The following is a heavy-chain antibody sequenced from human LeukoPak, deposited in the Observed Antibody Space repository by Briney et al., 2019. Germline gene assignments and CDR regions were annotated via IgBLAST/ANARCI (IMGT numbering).Heavy chain of an antibody. J-gene: IGHJ6*04. CDR1: GCTFSSYG. V-gene: IGHV3-30*18. CDR3: AKDRWDLGVYYGMDV. Sequence: GGSLRLSCAASGCTFSSYGMHWVRQAPGKGLEWVAVISYDGSNKYYADSVKGRFTISRDNSKNTLYLQMNSLRAEDTAVYYCAKDRWDLGVYYGMDVWGKGTTVTVSS. CDR2: ISYDGSNK. D-gene: IGHD1-26*01.